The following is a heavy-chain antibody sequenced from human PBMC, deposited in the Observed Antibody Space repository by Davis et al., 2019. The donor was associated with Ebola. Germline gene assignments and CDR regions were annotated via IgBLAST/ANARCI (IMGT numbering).Heavy chain of an antibody. CDR3: AKEGLPLRGGNYPSLDS. CDR1: GFKFNDYD. CDR2: ISGSGPTA. Sequence: GESLKISCVTSGFKFNDYDMIWVRQAPGKGLEWVSGISGSGPTASYADSVRGRFTVSRDNAQKIVFLQLTGLRDDDTALYYRAKEGLPLRGGNYPSLDSWGQGTVVTVSS. V-gene: IGHV3-23*01. J-gene: IGHJ4*02. D-gene: IGHD1-26*01.